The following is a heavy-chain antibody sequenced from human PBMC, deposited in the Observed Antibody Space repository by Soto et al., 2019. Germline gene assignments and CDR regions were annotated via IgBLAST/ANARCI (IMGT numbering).Heavy chain of an antibody. CDR2: IWYDGSNK. V-gene: IGHV3-33*01. CDR1: GFTFSSYG. D-gene: IGHD3-22*01. Sequence: PGGSLRLSCAASGFTFSSYGMHWVRQAPGKGLEWVAVIWYDGSNKYYADSVKGRFTISRDNSKNTLYLQMNSLRAEDTAVYYCARDLYYYDSSGYLDYWGQGTLVTVSS. CDR3: ARDLYYYDSSGYLDY. J-gene: IGHJ4*02.